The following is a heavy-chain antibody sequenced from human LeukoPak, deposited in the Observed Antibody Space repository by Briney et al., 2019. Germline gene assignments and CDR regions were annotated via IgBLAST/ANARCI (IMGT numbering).Heavy chain of an antibody. CDR3: ARAYYYMDV. J-gene: IGHJ6*03. Sequence: SETLSLTCTVSGGSTSSYYWSWIRQPPGKGLEWIGYIYYSGSTNYNPSLKSRVTISVDTSKNQFSLKLSSVTAADTAVYYCARAYYYMDVWGKGTTVTVSS. CDR2: IYYSGST. V-gene: IGHV4-59*01. CDR1: GGSTSSYY.